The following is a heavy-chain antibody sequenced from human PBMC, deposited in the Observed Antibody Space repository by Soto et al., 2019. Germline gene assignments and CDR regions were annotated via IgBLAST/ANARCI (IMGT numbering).Heavy chain of an antibody. CDR2: INPNSGGT. CDR3: ARGTGPDAFDI. V-gene: IGHV1-2*04. J-gene: IGHJ3*02. D-gene: IGHD3-9*01. CDR1: GYTFTGYY. Sequence: GASVKVSCKASGYTFTGYYMHWVRQAPGQGLEWMGWINPNSGGTNYARKFQGWVTMTRDTSISTAYMELSRLRSDDTAVYYCARGTGPDAFDIWGQGTMVTVS.